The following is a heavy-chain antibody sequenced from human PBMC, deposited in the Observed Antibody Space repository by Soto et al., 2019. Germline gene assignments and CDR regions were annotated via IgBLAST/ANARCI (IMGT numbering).Heavy chain of an antibody. J-gene: IGHJ5*02. D-gene: IGHD3-16*02. CDR2: IYWDDDK. CDR3: SHNAGRTKGGDYIGGSYRLHWFDP. CDR1: GFSLSTGGVG. V-gene: IGHV2-5*02. Sequence: QITLKESGPTLVKPTQTLTLTCTFSGFSLSTGGVGVGWIRQPPGKALEWLALIYWDDDKRYSPSLKSRLTITKDTSKNQVGLTMTNVDPVDTATYYCSHNAGRTKGGDYIGGSYRLHWFDPWGQGTLVTVSS.